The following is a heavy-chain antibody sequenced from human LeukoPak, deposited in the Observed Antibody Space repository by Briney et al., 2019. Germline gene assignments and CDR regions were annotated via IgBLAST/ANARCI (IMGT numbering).Heavy chain of an antibody. Sequence: GESLKISCKGSGYSFTSYWIGWVRQMPGKGLAWMGIIYPGDSDTRYSPSFQGQVTISADKSISTAYLQWSSLKASDTAMYYCAGTYYYDSSGYRYAFDIWGQGTMVTASS. D-gene: IGHD3-22*01. CDR3: AGTYYYDSSGYRYAFDI. J-gene: IGHJ3*02. CDR1: GYSFTSYW. V-gene: IGHV5-51*01. CDR2: IYPGDSDT.